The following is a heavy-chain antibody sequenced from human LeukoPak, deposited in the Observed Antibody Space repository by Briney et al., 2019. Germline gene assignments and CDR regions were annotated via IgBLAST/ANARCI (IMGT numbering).Heavy chain of an antibody. CDR2: IYSRGST. Sequence: PSQTLSLTCTVSGGSISSGGYYWSWIGQHPGRGREWMGYIYSRGSTRYNQSLKSRVTISVDTSKNQFSLKLSSVTAADTAVYYCARDGGYGDYGSYYFDYWGQGTQVTVSS. CDR1: GGSISSGGYY. J-gene: IGHJ4*02. D-gene: IGHD4-17*01. CDR3: ARDGGYGDYGSYYFDY. V-gene: IGHV4-31*03.